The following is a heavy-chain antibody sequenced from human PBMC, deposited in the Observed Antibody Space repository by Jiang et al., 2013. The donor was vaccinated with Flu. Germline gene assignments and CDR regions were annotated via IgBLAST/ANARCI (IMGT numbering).Heavy chain of an antibody. Sequence: GPGLVKPSETLSLICTVSGGSISASYWSWIRQAPGKGLEWIGHISNSGSTNYSPSLESRVTISVDTSKSQFSLNLTSVTAADTAVYYCARVRRMQFYFWWFGPWGQGMLVTVSS. CDR1: GGSISASY. CDR3: ARVRRMQFYFWWFGP. J-gene: IGHJ5*02. CDR2: ISNSGST. D-gene: IGHD2/OR15-2a*01. V-gene: IGHV4-59*01.